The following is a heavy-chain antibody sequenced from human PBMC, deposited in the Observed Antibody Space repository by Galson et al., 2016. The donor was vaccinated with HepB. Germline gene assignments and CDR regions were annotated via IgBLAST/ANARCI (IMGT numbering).Heavy chain of an antibody. V-gene: IGHV3-53*01. Sequence: SLRLSCAASGFTFRTYGIHWVRQAPGQGLEWVSLMYSDGRTHYADSAKGRFTISRDNSKNTVFLQMKSLRAEDSAVYFRYSRLGYCRGETCFGRYWGQGILVTVSA. CDR1: GFTFRTYG. CDR2: MYSDGRT. CDR3: YSRLGYCRGETCFGRY. J-gene: IGHJ4*02. D-gene: IGHD2-15*01.